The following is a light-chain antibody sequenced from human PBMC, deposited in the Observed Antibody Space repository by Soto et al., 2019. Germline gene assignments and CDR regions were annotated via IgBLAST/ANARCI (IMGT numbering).Light chain of an antibody. Sequence: AIQMTQSPSSLYASVGDRVIITCRASQGIRSELAWYQQKPGKAPDLLIYAASTLQPGVPYRFSGSGSGTDFTLTISNLQPEDFATYYCLHDYNYPRTFGQGTKVDIK. J-gene: IGKJ1*01. CDR1: QGIRSE. V-gene: IGKV1-6*01. CDR2: AAS. CDR3: LHDYNYPRT.